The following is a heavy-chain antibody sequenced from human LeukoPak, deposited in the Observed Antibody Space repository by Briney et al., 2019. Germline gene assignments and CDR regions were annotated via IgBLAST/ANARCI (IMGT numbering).Heavy chain of an antibody. CDR2: ISSSGSII. D-gene: IGHD5-18*01. CDR3: ARGDTAMVDYYYYMDV. Sequence: GGSLRLSCAASGFTFSSYEMNWVRQAPGKGLEWVSYISSSGSIIYYADSVKGRFTISRDNAKNSQYLQMNSLRAEDMAVYYCARGDTAMVDYYYYMDVWGKGTTVTISS. V-gene: IGHV3-48*03. CDR1: GFTFSSYE. J-gene: IGHJ6*03.